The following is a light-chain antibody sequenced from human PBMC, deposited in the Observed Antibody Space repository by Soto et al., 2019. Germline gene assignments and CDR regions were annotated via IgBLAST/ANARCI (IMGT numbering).Light chain of an antibody. V-gene: IGKV3-11*01. CDR2: SAS. CDR3: QERNRWPRGT. J-gene: IGKJ4*01. Sequence: EVVLTQSPAILSLSPGERATLSCRASQSVSVNFAWYQHKPGQAPRPLIYSASDRAPGIPARFSGGGSGTDFTLTISSLEPEDFAVYYCQERNRWPRGTFGAGTKVDIK. CDR1: QSVSVN.